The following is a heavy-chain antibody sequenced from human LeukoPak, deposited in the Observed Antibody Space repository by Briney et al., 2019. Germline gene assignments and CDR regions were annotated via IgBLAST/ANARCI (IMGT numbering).Heavy chain of an antibody. J-gene: IGHJ5*02. D-gene: IGHD3-16*01. V-gene: IGHV5-51*01. Sequence: GESLKISCKGSGYSFTNYWMRWVRQPPGKGLEWMGIIYPGDYDTRYNPSFQGQVTLSADKSISTAYLQWSNLKASDTAMYYCARLLTSGSNIRDWFDPWGQGTLVTVSS. CDR3: ARLLTSGSNIRDWFDP. CDR1: GYSFTNYW. CDR2: IYPGDYDT.